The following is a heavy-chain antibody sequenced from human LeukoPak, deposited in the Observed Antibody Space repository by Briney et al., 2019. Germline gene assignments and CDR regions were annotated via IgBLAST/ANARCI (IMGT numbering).Heavy chain of an antibody. J-gene: IGHJ4*02. D-gene: IGHD5-18*01. V-gene: IGHV3-23*01. CDR3: AKVLRLRGHFDY. CDR2: ISGSGGST. Sequence: GGSLRLSCAASGLTFSSYAMSWVRQAPGKGLEWVSAISGSGGSTYYADSVKGRFPISRDNSKNTLYLQMNSLRAEDTAVYYCAKVLRLRGHFDYWGQGTLVTVSS. CDR1: GLTFSSYA.